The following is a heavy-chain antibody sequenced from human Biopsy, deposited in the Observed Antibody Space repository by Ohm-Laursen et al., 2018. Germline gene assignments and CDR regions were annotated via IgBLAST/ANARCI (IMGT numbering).Heavy chain of an antibody. V-gene: IGHV4-59*01. CDR2: VYNGGIT. CDR3: ARTPRDSFWSGSYKRGLWFDP. Sequence: TLSPTCSVSGGSIISYYWTWIRQPPGKGLEWIGHVYNGGITNYNPSLKSRVTISKDTSKNQFSLQVNSVTAADTAVYYCARTPRDSFWSGSYKRGLWFDPWGQGTLVIVSS. CDR1: GGSIISYY. J-gene: IGHJ5*02. D-gene: IGHD3-3*01.